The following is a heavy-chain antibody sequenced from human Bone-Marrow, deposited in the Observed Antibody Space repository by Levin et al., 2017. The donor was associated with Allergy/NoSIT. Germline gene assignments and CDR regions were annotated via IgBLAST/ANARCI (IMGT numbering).Heavy chain of an antibody. CDR3: AKGRYSSSWYHYYYGMDV. CDR1: GFTFSSYG. D-gene: IGHD6-13*01. CDR2: ISYDGSNK. V-gene: IGHV3-30*18. J-gene: IGHJ6*02. Sequence: GESLKISCAASGFTFSSYGMHWVRQAPGKGLEWVAVISYDGSNKYYADSVKGRFTISRDNSKNTLYLQMNSLRAEDTAVYYCAKGRYSSSWYHYYYGMDVWGQGTTVTVSS.